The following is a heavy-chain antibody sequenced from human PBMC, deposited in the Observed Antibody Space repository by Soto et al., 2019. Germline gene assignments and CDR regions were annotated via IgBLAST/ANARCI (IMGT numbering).Heavy chain of an antibody. CDR2: INHSGST. CDR1: GGSFSGYY. CDR3: ARSSGSYYGRYYYYYGMDV. V-gene: IGHV4-34*01. Sequence: QVQLQQWGAGLLKPSETLSLTCAVYGGSFSGYYWSWIRQPPGKGLEWIGEINHSGSTNYNPSLKGRVTISVDTSKNQFSLKLSSVTAADTAVYYCARSSGSYYGRYYYYYGMDVWGQGTTVTVSS. J-gene: IGHJ6*02. D-gene: IGHD1-26*01.